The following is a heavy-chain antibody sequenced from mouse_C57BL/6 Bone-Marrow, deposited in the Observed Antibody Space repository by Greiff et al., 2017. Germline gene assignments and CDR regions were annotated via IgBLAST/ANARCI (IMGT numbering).Heavy chain of an antibody. CDR2: ISYDGSN. CDR3: ARDYDYSYYFDY. Sequence: EVHLVESGPGLVKPSQSLSLTCSVTGYSITSGYYWNWIRQFPGNKLEWMGYISYDGSNNYNPSLKNRISITRDTSKNQFFLKLNSVTTEDTATYYCARDYDYSYYFDYWGQGTTLTVSS. V-gene: IGHV3-6*01. D-gene: IGHD2-4*01. J-gene: IGHJ2*01. CDR1: GYSITSGYY.